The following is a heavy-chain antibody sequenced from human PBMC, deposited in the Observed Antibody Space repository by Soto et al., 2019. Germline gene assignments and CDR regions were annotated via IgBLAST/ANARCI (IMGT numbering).Heavy chain of an antibody. CDR1: GGTFSSYT. CDR3: AKVSRRGSAIDFDY. V-gene: IGHV1-8*02. Sequence: ASVKVSCKASGGTFSSYTSSWVRQATGQGPEWMGWMNPNSGDTGYAQKFQGRVTMTRDTSITTAYMELSSLRSEDTAVYYCAKVSRRGSAIDFDYWGQGTLVTVSS. CDR2: MNPNSGDT. D-gene: IGHD3-10*01. J-gene: IGHJ4*02.